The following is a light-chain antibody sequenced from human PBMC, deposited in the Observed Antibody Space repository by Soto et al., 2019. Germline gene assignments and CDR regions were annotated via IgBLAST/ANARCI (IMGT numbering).Light chain of an antibody. Sequence: EIVLTQSPGTLSLSPGERATLSCRASQSVGSYLTWYQQKPGQAPRLLIYGESSRATGIPDRFSGSGSGTDFTLTITRLEPGDFAVYYCQQYDSSPRTFGQGTKLEIK. CDR3: QQYDSSPRT. V-gene: IGKV3-20*01. CDR2: GES. CDR1: QSVGSY. J-gene: IGKJ2*01.